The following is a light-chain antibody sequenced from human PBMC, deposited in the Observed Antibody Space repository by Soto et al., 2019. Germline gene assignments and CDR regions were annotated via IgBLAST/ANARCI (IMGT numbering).Light chain of an antibody. CDR3: QQYNNWPLIT. V-gene: IGKV3D-20*02. J-gene: IGKJ5*01. Sequence: IVLTQSPGTLSLSPGERATLSCRASQSVSSSSLAWYQQKRGQAPRLLIHDASSRATGIPDRFSGSGSGTEFTLTISSLQSEDFAVYYCQQYNNWPLITFGQGTLLE. CDR2: DAS. CDR1: QSVSSSS.